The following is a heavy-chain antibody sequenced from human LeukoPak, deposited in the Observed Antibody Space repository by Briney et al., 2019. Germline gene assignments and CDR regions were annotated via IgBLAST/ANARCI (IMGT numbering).Heavy chain of an antibody. CDR3: ARVNINNWHSCDY. CDR2: INHSGSP. J-gene: IGHJ4*02. D-gene: IGHD1-1*01. Sequence: TPSETLSLTCAVYGGSFSGYYWSWIRQPPGKGLEWIGEINHSGSPNYNPSLKSRVTISVDKSRNHFSLNLSSVTAADTAVYYCARVNINNWHSCDYWGQGTLVTVSS. V-gene: IGHV4-34*01. CDR1: GGSFSGYY.